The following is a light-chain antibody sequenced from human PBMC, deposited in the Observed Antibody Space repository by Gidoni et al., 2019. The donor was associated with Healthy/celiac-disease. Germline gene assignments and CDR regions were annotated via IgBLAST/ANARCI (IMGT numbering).Light chain of an antibody. CDR3: QQYLSFWT. J-gene: IGKJ1*01. V-gene: IGKV3-20*01. CDR1: QSVSSY. Sequence: EIVLTQSPGTLSLSPGERATLSCRARQSVSSYLAWYQQKPGQAPHRATGIPDRFSGSGSGTDFTRTISRLEPEDFAVYYCQQYLSFWTFGQGTKVEIK.